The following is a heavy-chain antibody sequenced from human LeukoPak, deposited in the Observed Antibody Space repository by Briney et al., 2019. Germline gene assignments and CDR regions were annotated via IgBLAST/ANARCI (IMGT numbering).Heavy chain of an antibody. CDR2: IWYDGSKK. D-gene: IGHD3-9*01. CDR3: ARVANITTFGMDV. V-gene: IGHV3-33*01. CDR1: GFTFSSFG. J-gene: IGHJ6*02. Sequence: GRSLRLSCAASGFTFSSFGMHWVRQAPGKGLEGVAVIWYDGSKKYYADSVKGRFTISRDNSKNTLYLQMNDLRAEDTAVYYCARVANITTFGMDVWGQGTTVTVSS.